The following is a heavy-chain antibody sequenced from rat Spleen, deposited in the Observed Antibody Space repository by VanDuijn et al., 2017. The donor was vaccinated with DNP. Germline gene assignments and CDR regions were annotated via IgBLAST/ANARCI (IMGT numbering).Heavy chain of an antibody. CDR3: ARGPNYGGWPDYFDY. J-gene: IGHJ2*01. Sequence: EVQLVESGGGLVQPGRSLKLSCAASGFTFSDYYMAWVRQAPKKGLEWVASISYEGSSTYYGDSVKGRFTISRDNAKSTLYLQMNSLRSEDTATYYCARGPNYGGWPDYFDYWGQGVMVTVSS. CDR1: GFTFSDYY. CDR2: ISYEGSST. D-gene: IGHD1-11*01. V-gene: IGHV5-22*01.